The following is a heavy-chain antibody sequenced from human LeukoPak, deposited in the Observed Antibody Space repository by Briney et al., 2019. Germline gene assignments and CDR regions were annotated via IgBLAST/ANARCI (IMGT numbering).Heavy chain of an antibody. Sequence: GGSLRLSCAASGFTFSSYAMHWVRQAPGKGLEWVAVISYDGSNKYYADSVKGRFTISRDNSKNTLYLQMNSLRAEDTAVYYCARDLRDMSTFGGVIGYWGQGTLVTVSS. D-gene: IGHD3-16*02. J-gene: IGHJ4*02. CDR2: ISYDGSNK. CDR1: GFTFSSYA. V-gene: IGHV3-30-3*01. CDR3: ARDLRDMSTFGGVIGY.